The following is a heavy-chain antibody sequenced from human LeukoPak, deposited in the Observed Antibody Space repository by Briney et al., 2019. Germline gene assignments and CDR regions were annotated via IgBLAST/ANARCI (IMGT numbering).Heavy chain of an antibody. CDR1: GFTFSSYS. CDR3: ARAGNRYCSSTSCYAGTLVHYYGMDV. Sequence: GGSLRLSCAASGFTFSSYSMNWVRQAPGKGLEWVSYISSSISTIYYADSVKGRFTISRDNAKNSLYLQMNSLRAEDTAVYYCARAGNRYCSSTSCYAGTLVHYYGMDVWGQGTTVTVSS. V-gene: IGHV3-48*01. D-gene: IGHD2-2*01. J-gene: IGHJ6*02. CDR2: ISSSISTI.